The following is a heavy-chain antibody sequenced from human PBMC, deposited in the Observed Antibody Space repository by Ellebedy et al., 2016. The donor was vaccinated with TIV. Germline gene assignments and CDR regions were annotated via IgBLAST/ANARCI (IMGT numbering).Heavy chain of an antibody. D-gene: IGHD5-12*01. CDR2: LNYGGES. CDR1: GDSISSTNYF. V-gene: IGHV4-39*07. CDR3: ASHRGFYSGWSFDY. J-gene: IGHJ4*02. Sequence: MPGGSLRLSCVVSGDSISSTNYFWGWIRQPPGKGLEWIGSLNYGGESYFDPSLKSRVTMLLDTSKTQFSLKVNSVTAADTAIYYCASHRGFYSGWSFDYWGQGTLTTVSS.